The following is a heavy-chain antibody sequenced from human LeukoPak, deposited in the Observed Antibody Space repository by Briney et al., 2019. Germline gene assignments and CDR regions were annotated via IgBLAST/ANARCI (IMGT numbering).Heavy chain of an antibody. CDR3: ARDRGSLARDAFDI. V-gene: IGHV3-21*01. D-gene: IGHD5-24*01. J-gene: IGHJ3*02. CDR2: ISSSSSYI. CDR1: GFTSSSYS. Sequence: TGGSLRLSCAASGFTSSSYSMNWVRQAPGKGLGWVSSISSSSSYIYYADSVKGRFTISRDNAKNSLYLQMNSLRAEDTAVYYCARDRGSLARDAFDIWGQGTMVTASS.